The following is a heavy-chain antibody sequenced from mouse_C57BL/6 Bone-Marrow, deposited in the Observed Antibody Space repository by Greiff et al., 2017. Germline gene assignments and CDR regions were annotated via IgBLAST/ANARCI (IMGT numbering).Heavy chain of an antibody. V-gene: IGHV5-17*01. CDR2: ISSGSSTI. CDR3: ARGVSYYAMDY. CDR1: GFTFSDYG. J-gene: IGHJ4*01. Sequence: EVQVVESGGGLVKPGGSLKLSCAASGFTFSDYGMHWVRQAPEQGLEWVAYISSGSSTIYYADTVKGRFTISRDNAKNTLFLQMTSLRSEDTARYYGARGVSYYAMDYWGQGTSVTVSS.